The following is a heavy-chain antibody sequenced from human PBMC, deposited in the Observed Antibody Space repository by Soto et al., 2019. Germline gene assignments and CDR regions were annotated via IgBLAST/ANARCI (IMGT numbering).Heavy chain of an antibody. CDR3: AREVSGYLSRASPMDV. Sequence: QVQLVKSGAEVKKPGSSVKVSCKASGDTFSSYAISWVRQAPGQGLAWMGGIIPIFGTANYAQKFQGRVTITADESKSTAYMELGSMTSEDTAVYYCAREVSGYLSRASPMDVFGQRTTGTGSS. D-gene: IGHD3-22*01. J-gene: IGHJ6*02. V-gene: IGHV1-69*01. CDR1: GDTFSSYA. CDR2: IIPIFGTA.